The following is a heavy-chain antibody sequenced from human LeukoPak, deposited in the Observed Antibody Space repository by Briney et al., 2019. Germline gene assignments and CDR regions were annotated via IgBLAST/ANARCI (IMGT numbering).Heavy chain of an antibody. CDR1: GFTFSSYA. V-gene: IGHV3-23*01. J-gene: IGHJ3*02. CDR3: AKGLFEYSYGLEDAFDI. CDR2: ISGSGGST. Sequence: TGGSLRLSCAASGFTFSSYAMSWVRQAPGKGLEWVSAISGSGGSTYYADSVKGRFTISRGNSKNTLYLQMNSLRAEDTAVYYCAKGLFEYSYGLEDAFDIWGQGTMVTVSS. D-gene: IGHD5-18*01.